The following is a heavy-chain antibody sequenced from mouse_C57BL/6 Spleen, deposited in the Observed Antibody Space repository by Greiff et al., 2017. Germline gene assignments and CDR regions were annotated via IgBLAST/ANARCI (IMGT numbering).Heavy chain of an antibody. D-gene: IGHD2-5*01. Sequence: QVQLQQPGAELVMPGASVKLSCKASGYTFTSYWMHWVKQRPGQGLEWIGEIDPSDSYTNYNQKFKGKSTLTVDKSSSTAYMQLNSLTSEDSAVYYCARHYSNYDWYFEVWGTGTTVTVSS. V-gene: IGHV1-69*01. CDR3: ARHYSNYDWYFEV. CDR2: IDPSDSYT. CDR1: GYTFTSYW. J-gene: IGHJ1*03.